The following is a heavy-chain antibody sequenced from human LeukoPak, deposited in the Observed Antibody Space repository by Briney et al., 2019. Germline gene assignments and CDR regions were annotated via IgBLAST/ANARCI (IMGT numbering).Heavy chain of an antibody. V-gene: IGHV1-2*02. Sequence: ASVKVSCKASGYTFTGYYIHWVRQVTGQGLEWMGWINPNSGGTNYAQKFQGRVTMTRDTSISTAYMELSRLRSDDTAVYYCARRASIVRWFDPWGQGTLVTVSS. CDR3: ARRASIVRWFDP. D-gene: IGHD1-26*01. CDR1: GYTFTGYY. J-gene: IGHJ5*02. CDR2: INPNSGGT.